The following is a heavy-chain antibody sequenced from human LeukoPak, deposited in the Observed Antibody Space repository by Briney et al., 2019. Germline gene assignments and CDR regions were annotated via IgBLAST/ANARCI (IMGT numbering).Heavy chain of an antibody. CDR3: ARVGRYYDSSGSYDY. J-gene: IGHJ4*02. Sequence: MPSETLSLTCAVSGYSINSGYYWVWIRQPPGKGLEWIGSIYHSGSTYYNPSLKSRVTISVDTSKNQFSLKLNSVTATDTAVYYCARVGRYYDSSGSYDYWGQGTLVTVSS. V-gene: IGHV4-38-2*01. CDR1: GYSINSGYY. CDR2: IYHSGST. D-gene: IGHD3-22*01.